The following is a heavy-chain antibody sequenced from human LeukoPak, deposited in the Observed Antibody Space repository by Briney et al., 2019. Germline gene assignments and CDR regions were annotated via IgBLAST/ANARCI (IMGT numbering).Heavy chain of an antibody. V-gene: IGHV4-4*07. Sequence: SESLSLTCTVSGGSISSYYWSWVRQPAGKGLEWIGRIYTSGSTNYNPSLKSRLTMSVDTSNNQFSLKLTSMTAADTAVYYCAREVNSSTWRPLDFWGQGTLVTVSS. CDR2: IYTSGST. CDR1: GGSISSYY. CDR3: AREVNSSTWRPLDF. D-gene: IGHD6-13*01. J-gene: IGHJ4*02.